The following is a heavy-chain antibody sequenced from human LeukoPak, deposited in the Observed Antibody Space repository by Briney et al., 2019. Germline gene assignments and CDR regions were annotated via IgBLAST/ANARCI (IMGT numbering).Heavy chain of an antibody. CDR2: IKGGGGDP. V-gene: IGHV3-23*01. J-gene: IGHJ6*02. D-gene: IGHD1-1*01. CDR1: GFTFSTYA. Sequence: GGSLRLSCAAPGFTFSTYAMGWVRQAPGKGLEWVSSIKGGGGDPFYADSVKGRFTISRDNSKNTLYLQMNSLRAEDTAVYYCARIATTDYYYGMDVWGQGTTVTVSS. CDR3: ARIATTDYYYGMDV.